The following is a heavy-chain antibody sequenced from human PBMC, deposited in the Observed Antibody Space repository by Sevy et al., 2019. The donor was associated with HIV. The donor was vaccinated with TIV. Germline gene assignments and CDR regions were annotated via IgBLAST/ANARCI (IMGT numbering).Heavy chain of an antibody. CDR3: VRERAGIDH. J-gene: IGHJ4*02. CDR2: IYVRRNT. D-gene: IGHD6-19*01. V-gene: IGHV3-53*01. Sequence: GESLKISCAASGFTVTFNSMSWVRQAPGRGLVWVSVIYVRRNTYYADSVKGRFTIFRDSFKDTVDLQMDSLRPEDSGVYYCVRERAGIDHWGQGTLVTVSS. CDR1: GFTVTFNS.